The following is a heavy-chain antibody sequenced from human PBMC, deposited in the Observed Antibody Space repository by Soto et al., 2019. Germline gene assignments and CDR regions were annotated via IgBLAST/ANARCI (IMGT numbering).Heavy chain of an antibody. CDR1: GYTFSNYP. Sequence: ASVKVSCKASGYTFSNYPMHWVRQAPGQRLEWMGWINADNGNTKYSQKFQDRVTITRDTSASTVYMELSSLRSEDTAVYYCAREGAPPAYNWNRYKPDSLRFDPWGQGTLVTVSS. CDR2: INADNGNT. D-gene: IGHD1-20*01. V-gene: IGHV1-3*01. CDR3: AREGAPPAYNWNRYKPDSLRFDP. J-gene: IGHJ5*02.